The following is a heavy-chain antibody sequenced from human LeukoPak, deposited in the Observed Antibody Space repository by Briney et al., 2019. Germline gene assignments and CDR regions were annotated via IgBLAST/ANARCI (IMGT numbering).Heavy chain of an antibody. CDR1: GFSLSTSGVG. D-gene: IGHD3-10*01. J-gene: IGHJ1*01. CDR3: AHTQPGRITMVRDEYFQH. V-gene: IGHV2-5*01. Sequence: SGPTLVNPTQTLTLTCTFSGFSLSTSGVGVGWIRQPPGKALEWLALIYWNDDKRYSPSLKSRLTITKDTSKNQVVLTMTNMDPVDTATYYCAHTQPGRITMVRDEYFQHWGQGTLVTVSS. CDR2: IYWNDDK.